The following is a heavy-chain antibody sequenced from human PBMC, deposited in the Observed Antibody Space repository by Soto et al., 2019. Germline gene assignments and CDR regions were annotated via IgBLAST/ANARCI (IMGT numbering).Heavy chain of an antibody. CDR2: IYATGTT. V-gene: IGHV4-4*07. CDR3: VRDGTKTLRDWFDP. Sequence: PSETLSLTCTASGASTSGFYWSWIRKSAGKGLEWIGRIYATGTTDYNPSLKSRVMMSVDTSKKQFSLKLRSVTAADTAVYYCVRDGTKTLRDWFDPWGQGISVTVSS. D-gene: IGHD1-1*01. J-gene: IGHJ5*02. CDR1: GASTSGFY.